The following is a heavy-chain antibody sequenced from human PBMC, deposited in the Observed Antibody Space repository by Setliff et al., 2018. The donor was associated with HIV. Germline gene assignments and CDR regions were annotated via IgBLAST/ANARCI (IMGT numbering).Heavy chain of an antibody. J-gene: IGHJ4*02. V-gene: IGHV4-34*01. CDR1: GGSFSGYY. CDR3: ARGRQGLYYYSSGFSRGRYYDL. Sequence: SETLSLTCAVYGGSFSGYYWSWIRQPPGKGLEWIGEINESGTSNSNPSPESRVTMSVDASKTHFSLKLSSVTAADTALYFCARGRQGLYYYSSGFSRGRYYDLWGQGTLVTVSS. CDR2: INESGTS. D-gene: IGHD3-22*01.